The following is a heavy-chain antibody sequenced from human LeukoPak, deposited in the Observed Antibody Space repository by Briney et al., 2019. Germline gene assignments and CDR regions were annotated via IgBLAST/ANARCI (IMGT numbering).Heavy chain of an antibody. CDR3: ARIYRRDWPIDF. CDR1: GGSISSISYH. CDR2: IYYSGST. Sequence: SETLSLTCTVSGGSISSISYHWGWIRQPPGKGLEWIGGIYYSGSTYYNPSLKSRVTISVDTSKNQFSLNLSSVTAADTAVYYCARIYRRDWPIDFWGQGTLVTASS. D-gene: IGHD3-16*02. V-gene: IGHV4-39*01. J-gene: IGHJ4*02.